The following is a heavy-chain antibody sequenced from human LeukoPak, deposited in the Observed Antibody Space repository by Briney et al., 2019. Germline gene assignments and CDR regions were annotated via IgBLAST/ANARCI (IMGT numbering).Heavy chain of an antibody. Sequence: GASVKVSCKASGYTFTSYGISWVRQAPGQGPEWMGWISAYNGNTNYAQNLQGRVTMTTDTSTSTAYLELRSLRSDDTAVYYCARDHLWFGEFYGYFDYWGQGTLVTVSS. CDR1: GYTFTSYG. D-gene: IGHD3-10*01. J-gene: IGHJ4*02. V-gene: IGHV1-18*01. CDR2: ISAYNGNT. CDR3: ARDHLWFGEFYGYFDY.